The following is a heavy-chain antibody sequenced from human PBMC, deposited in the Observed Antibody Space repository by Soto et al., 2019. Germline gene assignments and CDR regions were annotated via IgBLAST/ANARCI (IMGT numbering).Heavy chain of an antibody. V-gene: IGHV1-46*01. CDR1: GYTFTSYF. D-gene: IGHD3-16*01. CDR3: ARGGGSATTLYFDY. CDR2: INPSGGNT. J-gene: IGHJ4*02. Sequence: QVQLVQSGAEVKKPGASVKVSCKASGYTFTSYFMHWVRQAPGQGLEWMGIINPSGGNTNYAQKFQGRVTMTGDTSTSTVYMELSSPRSEDTAVYYCARGGGSATTLYFDYWGQGALVTVSS.